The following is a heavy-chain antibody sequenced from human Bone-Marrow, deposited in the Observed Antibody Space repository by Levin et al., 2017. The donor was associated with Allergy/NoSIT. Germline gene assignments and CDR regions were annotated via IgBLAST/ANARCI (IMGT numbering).Heavy chain of an antibody. Sequence: QTGGSLRLSCEASGFTASGNYLTWVRQGPGKGLEWVSVIYLSGSTYYSDSVKGRFTISRDNSGDTVYLQMTNVRPEDTAVYYCLASRYSTPDTWGQGTLVTVSS. D-gene: IGHD1-14*01. V-gene: IGHV3-53*01. CDR1: GFTASGNY. J-gene: IGHJ5*02. CDR3: LASRYSTPDT. CDR2: IYLSGST.